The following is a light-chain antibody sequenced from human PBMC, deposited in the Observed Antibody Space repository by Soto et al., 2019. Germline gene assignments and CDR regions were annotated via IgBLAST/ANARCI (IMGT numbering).Light chain of an antibody. CDR2: DAS. V-gene: IGKV3-11*01. Sequence: VVLKQSPATRSLSPDEIATLSFMASDTINIYLAWYQQKPGQAPRLLIYDASNRATGIPARFSGSGSGTDFTLTISSLEPEDFAIYYCQQRYNWPPLTFGQGTRLEIK. CDR3: QQRYNWPPLT. CDR1: DTINIY. J-gene: IGKJ5*01.